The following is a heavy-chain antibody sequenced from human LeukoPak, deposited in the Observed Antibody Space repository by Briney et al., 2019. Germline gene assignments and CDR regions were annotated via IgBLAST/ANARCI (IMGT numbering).Heavy chain of an antibody. CDR1: GFTFDDYA. V-gene: IGHV3-7*01. Sequence: GGSLRLSCAASGFTFDDYAIHWVRPAPGKGLEWVANIKQDGSEKYYVDSVKGRFTISRDNAKNSLYLQMNSLRAEDTAVYYCARVRQAHFDYWGQGTLVTVSS. CDR3: ARVRQAHFDY. J-gene: IGHJ4*02. CDR2: IKQDGSEK.